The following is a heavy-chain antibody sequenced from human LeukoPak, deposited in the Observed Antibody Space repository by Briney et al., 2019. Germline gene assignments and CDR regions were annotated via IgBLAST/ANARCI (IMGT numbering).Heavy chain of an antibody. D-gene: IGHD2-8*01. J-gene: IGHJ4*02. CDR3: ARQSDTNGPGS. V-gene: IGHV4-4*02. Sequence: SGTLSLTCAVSGGSISSSNWWSWVRQPPGKGPEWIGEVYHSGSTNYTPSLKSRVSMSVDKSKNHFSLNLRSVTAADTAVYYCARQSDTNGPGSWGQGTLVTVSS. CDR2: VYHSGST. CDR1: GGSISSSNW.